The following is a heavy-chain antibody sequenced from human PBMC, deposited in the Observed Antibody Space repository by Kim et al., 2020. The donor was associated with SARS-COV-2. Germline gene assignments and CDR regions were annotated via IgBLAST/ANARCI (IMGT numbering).Heavy chain of an antibody. CDR1: GFTFSNAW. J-gene: IGHJ6*02. V-gene: IGHV3-15*01. D-gene: IGHD5-12*01. CDR3: TTEEGVYSGYDWDYYYYGMDV. CDR2: IKSKTDGGTT. Sequence: GGSLRLSCAASGFTFSNAWMSWVRQAPGKGLEWVGRIKSKTDGGTTDYAAPVKGRFTISRDDSKNTLYLQMNSLKTEDTAVYYCTTEEGVYSGYDWDYYYYGMDVWGQGTTVTVSS.